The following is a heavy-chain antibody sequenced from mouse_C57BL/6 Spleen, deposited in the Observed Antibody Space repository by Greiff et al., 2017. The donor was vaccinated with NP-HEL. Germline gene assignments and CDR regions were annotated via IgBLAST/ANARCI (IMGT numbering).Heavy chain of an antibody. CDR1: GYSITSGYY. J-gene: IGHJ4*01. D-gene: IGHD1-1*01. CDR2: ISYDGSN. CDR3: AREDRNYYGSSFAMDY. V-gene: IGHV3-6*01. Sequence: EVQLQESGPGLVKPSQSLSLTCSVTGYSITSGYYWNWIRQFPGNKLEWMGYISYDGSNNYNPSLKNRISITRDTSKNQFFLKLNSVTTEDTATYYCAREDRNYYGSSFAMDYWGQGTSVTVSS.